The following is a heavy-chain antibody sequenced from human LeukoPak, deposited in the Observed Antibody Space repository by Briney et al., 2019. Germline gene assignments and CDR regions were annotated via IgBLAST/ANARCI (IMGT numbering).Heavy chain of an antibody. V-gene: IGHV1-69*01. J-gene: IGHJ4*02. D-gene: IGHD3-9*01. CDR3: ARGVLRYFDWLLEYFDY. CDR1: GGTFSSYA. Sequence: SVKVSCKASGGTFSSYAISWVRQAPGQGLEWMGGIIPIFGTANYAQKFQGRVTTTADESTSTAYMELSSLRSEDTAVYYCARGVLRYFDWLLEYFDYWGQGTLVTVSS. CDR2: IIPIFGTA.